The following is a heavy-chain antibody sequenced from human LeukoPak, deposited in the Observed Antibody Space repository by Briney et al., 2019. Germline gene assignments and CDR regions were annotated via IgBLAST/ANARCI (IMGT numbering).Heavy chain of an antibody. Sequence: SETLSLTCTVSGGSISSSSYYWGWIRQPPGKGLEWIGSIYYSGSTYYNPSLKSRVTISVDTSKNQFSLKLSSVTAADTAVYYCARRRHTLGLWFGELPLEKNWFDPWGQGTLVTVSS. CDR3: ARRRHTLGLWFGELPLEKNWFDP. CDR1: GGSISSSSYY. CDR2: IYYSGST. J-gene: IGHJ5*02. V-gene: IGHV4-39*07. D-gene: IGHD3-10*01.